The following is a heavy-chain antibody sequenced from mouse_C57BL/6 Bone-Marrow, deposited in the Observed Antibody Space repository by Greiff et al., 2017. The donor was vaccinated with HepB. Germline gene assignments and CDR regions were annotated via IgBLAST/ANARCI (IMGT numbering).Heavy chain of an antibody. D-gene: IGHD2-3*01. V-gene: IGHV1-5*01. CDR2: IYPGNSDT. CDR1: GYTFNSYW. J-gene: IGHJ3*01. CDR3: TRLMGWLLEFAY. Sequence: VQLQQSGTVLARPGASVKMSCKTSGYTFNSYWMHWVKQRPGQGLEWIGAIYPGNSDTSYNQKFKGKAKLTAVTSASTAYMELSSLTNEDSAVYYCTRLMGWLLEFAYWGQGTLVTVSA.